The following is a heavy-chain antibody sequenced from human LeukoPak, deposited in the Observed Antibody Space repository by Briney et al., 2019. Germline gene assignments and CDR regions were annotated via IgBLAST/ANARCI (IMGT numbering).Heavy chain of an antibody. CDR2: ISGSGGSS. V-gene: IGHV3-23*01. CDR3: AKRSGSGIYHPFDY. CDR1: GFTFSSYA. D-gene: IGHD3-10*01. Sequence: GGSLRLSCAASGFTFSSYAMSWVRQAPGKGLEWVSGISGSGGSSYYADSVKGRFTISRDNSKNTLYLQMNSLRAEDTAVYYCAKRSGSGIYHPFDYWGQGTLVTVSS. J-gene: IGHJ4*02.